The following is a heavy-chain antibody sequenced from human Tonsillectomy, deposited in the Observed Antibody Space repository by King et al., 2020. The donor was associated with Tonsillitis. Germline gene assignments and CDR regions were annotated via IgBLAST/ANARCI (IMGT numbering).Heavy chain of an antibody. CDR1: GGSFSGYY. Sequence: VQLQQWGAGLLKPSETLSLTCAVYGGSFSGYYWTWIRQPPGKGLEWIGEINHSGSTNYNPSLKSRVTISVDTSKNQFSLKLGSVTAADTAVYYCARGGEYYYGSGSYSPANWFDPWGQGTLVTVSS. CDR3: ARGGEYYYGSGSYSPANWFDP. D-gene: IGHD3-10*01. J-gene: IGHJ5*02. V-gene: IGHV4-34*01. CDR2: INHSGST.